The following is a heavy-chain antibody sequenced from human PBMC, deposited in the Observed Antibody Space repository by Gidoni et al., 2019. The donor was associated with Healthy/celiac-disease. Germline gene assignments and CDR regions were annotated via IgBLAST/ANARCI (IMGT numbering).Heavy chain of an antibody. CDR3: ARGLYYYGSGSYLGY. D-gene: IGHD3-10*01. Sequence: QVQLQQWGAGLLKPSETLSLTCAVYGGAFSGYYWSWIRQPPGKGLECIWEINHSGSTNYNPSLKSRVTISVDTSKNQFSLKLSSVTAADTAVYYCARGLYYYGSGSYLGYWGQGTLVTVSS. V-gene: IGHV4-34*01. J-gene: IGHJ4*02. CDR1: GGAFSGYY. CDR2: INHSGST.